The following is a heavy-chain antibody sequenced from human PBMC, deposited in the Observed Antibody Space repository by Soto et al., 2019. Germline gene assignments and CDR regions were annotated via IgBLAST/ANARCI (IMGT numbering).Heavy chain of an antibody. J-gene: IGHJ4*02. Sequence: EVQLLESGGGLVQPGGSLRLSCAASGFTFSNYAVTWVRQAPGKGLEWVSAISGSGDSTYYADSVKGRFTISRDNVKNTLYLQMNSLRVEDTAIYYCAGSFGDHWGQGTLVTVSS. CDR3: AGSFGDH. V-gene: IGHV3-23*01. CDR2: ISGSGDST. D-gene: IGHD3-10*01. CDR1: GFTFSNYA.